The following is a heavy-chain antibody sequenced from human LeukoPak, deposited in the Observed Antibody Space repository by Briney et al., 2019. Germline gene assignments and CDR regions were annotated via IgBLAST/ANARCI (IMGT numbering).Heavy chain of an antibody. CDR1: GFTFSSYG. CDR2: ISGSGGST. D-gene: IGHD1-26*01. CDR3: ASNGAGYDAFDI. Sequence: PGGTLRLSCAASGFTFSSYGMSWVRQAPGKGLEWVSAISGSGGSTYYADSVKGRFTISRDNSKNTLYLQMNSLRAEDTAVYYCASNGAGYDAFDIWGQGTMVTVSS. V-gene: IGHV3-23*01. J-gene: IGHJ3*02.